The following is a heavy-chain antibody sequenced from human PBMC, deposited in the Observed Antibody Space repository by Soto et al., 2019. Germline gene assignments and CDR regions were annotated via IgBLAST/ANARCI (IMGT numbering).Heavy chain of an antibody. J-gene: IGHJ5*02. CDR1: GFTFSSYA. V-gene: IGHV3-30-3*01. CDR2: ISYDGSNK. CDR3: ARGREMGIAAPFDP. D-gene: IGHD6-13*01. Sequence: QVQLVESGGGVVQPGRSLRLSCAASGFTFSSYAMHWVRQAPGKGLEWVAVISYDGSNKYYADSVKGRFTISRDNSKNTLYLQMNSLRAEDTAVYYCARGREMGIAAPFDPWGQGTLVTVSS.